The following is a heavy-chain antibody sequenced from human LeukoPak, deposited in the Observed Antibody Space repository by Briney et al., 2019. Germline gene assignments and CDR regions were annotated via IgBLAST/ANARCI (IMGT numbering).Heavy chain of an antibody. V-gene: IGHV4-59*01. D-gene: IGHD2-2*02. Sequence: PSETLSLTCTVSGGSISSYYWSWIRQPPGKGLEWIGYIYYSGSTNYNPSLKSRVTISVDTPKNQFSLKLSSVTAADTAVYYCARDIHLYDVWGQGTTVTVSS. CDR2: IYYSGST. CDR3: ARDIHLYDV. CDR1: GGSISSYY. J-gene: IGHJ6*02.